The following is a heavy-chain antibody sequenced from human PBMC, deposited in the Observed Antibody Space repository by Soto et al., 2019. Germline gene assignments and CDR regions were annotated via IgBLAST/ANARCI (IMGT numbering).Heavy chain of an antibody. D-gene: IGHD2-15*01. CDR1: GYIFSSYS. Sequence: EVQLVESGGGLVQPGGSLRLSCAATGYIFSSYSMNWVRQAPGKGLEWVSYISSSSDTIYYADSVKGRFTISRDNAKNSLYLQMNSLTAEDTAAYYCARDLRYCSGGNCYSSYYYYYLDVWGIGSTVTVSS. V-gene: IGHV3-48*01. J-gene: IGHJ6*03. CDR3: ARDLRYCSGGNCYSSYYYYYLDV. CDR2: ISSSSDTI.